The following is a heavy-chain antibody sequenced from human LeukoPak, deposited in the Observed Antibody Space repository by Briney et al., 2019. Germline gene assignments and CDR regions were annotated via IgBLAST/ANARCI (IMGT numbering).Heavy chain of an antibody. V-gene: IGHV3-48*04. Sequence: PGGSLRLSCAASGFTFSSYSMNWVCQAPGKGLEWVSYISSSSSTIYYADSVKGRFTISRDNAKNSLYLQMNSLRAEDTAVYYCARDNGPAQLLWFGELKSPPAYYYGMDVWGQGTTVTVSS. D-gene: IGHD3-10*01. CDR2: ISSSSSTI. CDR3: ARDNGPAQLLWFGELKSPPAYYYGMDV. CDR1: GFTFSSYS. J-gene: IGHJ6*02.